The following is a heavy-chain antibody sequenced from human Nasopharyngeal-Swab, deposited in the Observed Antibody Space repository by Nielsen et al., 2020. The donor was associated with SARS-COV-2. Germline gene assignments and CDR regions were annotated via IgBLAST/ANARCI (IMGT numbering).Heavy chain of an antibody. CDR2: ISSDSRTI. V-gene: IGHV3-48*02. CDR1: GFSFGDYA. D-gene: IGHD1-26*01. Sequence: GESLKISCAASGFSFGDYAMNWVRQAPGKGLEWLSFISSDSRTIYYADSVRGRFTISRDNAKNSLYLQMNSLRDEDTALYYCARVPSGSYWYNCWGQGTLVTVSS. J-gene: IGHJ5*01. CDR3: ARVPSGSYWYNC.